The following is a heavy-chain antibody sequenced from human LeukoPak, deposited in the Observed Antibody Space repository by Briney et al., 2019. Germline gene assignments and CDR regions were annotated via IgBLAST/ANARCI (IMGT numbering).Heavy chain of an antibody. CDR2: IYSGGST. J-gene: IGHJ5*02. CDR3: AKDASPYNPNWFDP. CDR1: GFTVSSNY. Sequence: GGSLRLSCAASGFTVSSNYMSWVRQAPGKGLEWVSVIYSGGSTYYADSVKGRFTISRDNSKNTLYLQMNSLRAEDTAVYYCAKDASPYNPNWFDPWGQGTLVTVSS. V-gene: IGHV3-53*01. D-gene: IGHD1-14*01.